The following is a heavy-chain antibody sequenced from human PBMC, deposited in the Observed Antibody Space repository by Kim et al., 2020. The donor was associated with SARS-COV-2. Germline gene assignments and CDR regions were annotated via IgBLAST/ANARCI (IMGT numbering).Heavy chain of an antibody. V-gene: IGHV3-23*01. J-gene: IGHJ4*02. CDR3: AKTDYGDYERQSIDY. Sequence: DSVKGRCTISRDNSKNTLYLQMNSLRAEDTAVYYCAKTDYGDYERQSIDYWGQGTLVTVSS. D-gene: IGHD4-17*01.